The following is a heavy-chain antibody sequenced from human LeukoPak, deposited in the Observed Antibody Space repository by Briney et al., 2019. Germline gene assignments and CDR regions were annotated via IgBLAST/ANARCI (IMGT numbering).Heavy chain of an antibody. CDR1: GFTFSSYS. D-gene: IGHD4-11*01. CDR3: AKSNPPFDY. Sequence: PGGSLRLSCAASGFTFSSYSMNWVRQAPGKGLEWVSAISGGRGSTYYADSVKGRFTISRDNSKNTLYLQMHSLRAEDTAVYYCAKSNPPFDYWGQGTLVTVSS. V-gene: IGHV3-23*01. J-gene: IGHJ4*02. CDR2: ISGGRGST.